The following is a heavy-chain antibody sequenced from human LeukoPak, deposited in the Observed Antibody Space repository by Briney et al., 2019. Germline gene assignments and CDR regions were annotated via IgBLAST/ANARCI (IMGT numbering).Heavy chain of an antibody. CDR2: LYSSGYT. V-gene: IGHV3-66*01. CDR1: TFSVSTNY. Sequence: GGSLRLSCAASTFSVSTNYMSWVRQAPGKGLEWISVLYSSGYTKYADSVRGRFSISRDSSENTLSLQMNSLRAEDTAVYYCAAKGNGYSGTYVFAHWGRGTLVTVSS. CDR3: AAKGNGYSGTYVFAH. D-gene: IGHD5-12*01. J-gene: IGHJ4*02.